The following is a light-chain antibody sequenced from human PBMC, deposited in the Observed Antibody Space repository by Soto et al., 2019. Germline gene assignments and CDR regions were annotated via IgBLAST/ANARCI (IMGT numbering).Light chain of an antibody. Sequence: LTQPPSASGSPGQSVTISCTGTSIDIGGYNYVSWYQQHPGKAPKLMIYEVTKRPSGVPDRFSASRSGNTASLTVSGLQSEDEADYYCSSFTGTNNLYVFXTGTKVTVL. CDR2: EVT. CDR1: SIDIGGYNY. J-gene: IGLJ1*01. V-gene: IGLV2-8*01. CDR3: SSFTGTNNLYV.